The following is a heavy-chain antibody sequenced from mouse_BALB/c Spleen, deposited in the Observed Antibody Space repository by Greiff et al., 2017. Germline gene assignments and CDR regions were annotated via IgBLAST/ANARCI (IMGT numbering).Heavy chain of an antibody. Sequence: QVQLQQSGAELMKPGASVKISCKATGYTFSSYWIEWVKQRPGHGLEWIGDIYPGGGYTNYNEKFKGKATLTADTSSSTAYMQLSSLTSEDSAVYFCARGGGSHAMDYWGQGTSVTVSS. CDR1: GYTFSSYW. D-gene: IGHD1-1*01. J-gene: IGHJ4*01. CDR3: ARGGGSHAMDY. V-gene: IGHV1-63*02. CDR2: IYPGGGYT.